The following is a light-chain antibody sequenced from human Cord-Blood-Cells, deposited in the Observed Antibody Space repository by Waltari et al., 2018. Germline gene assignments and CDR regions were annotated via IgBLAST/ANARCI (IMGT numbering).Light chain of an antibody. CDR2: RNN. Sequence: QSVLTQPPSASGTPGQRVTISCSGSSSNIGSNTVNGYQHLPGTAPKLLINRNNQRPSGVPDRFSGSKSGTAPSLAVSGVQSEDEADYYCAAWHHSLNGYVFRTVTKVTVL. CDR3: AAWHHSLNGYV. V-gene: IGLV1-44*01. CDR1: SSNIGSNT. J-gene: IGLJ1*01.